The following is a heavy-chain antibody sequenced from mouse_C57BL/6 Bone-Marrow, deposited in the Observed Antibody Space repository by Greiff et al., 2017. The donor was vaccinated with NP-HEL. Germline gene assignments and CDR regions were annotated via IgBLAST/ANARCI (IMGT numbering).Heavy chain of an antibody. Sequence: EVMLVESGGGLVKPGGSLKLSCAASGFTFSSYAMSRVRQTPEKRLEWVATIRDGRTYTYYPDNVKGRFTISRDNDKNNLYLQMSHLKSEDTAMYYCARDGLTTAPEYFDYWGQGTTLTVSS. V-gene: IGHV5-4*01. D-gene: IGHD1-2*01. CDR1: GFTFSSYA. J-gene: IGHJ2*01. CDR3: ARDGLTTAPEYFDY. CDR2: IRDGRTYT.